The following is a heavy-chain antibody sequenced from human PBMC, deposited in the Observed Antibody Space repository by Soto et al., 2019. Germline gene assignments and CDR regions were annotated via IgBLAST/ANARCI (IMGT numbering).Heavy chain of an antibody. CDR3: ATMGDALYTLDAFDI. CDR2: FDPEDGET. D-gene: IGHD3-16*01. V-gene: IGHV1-24*01. Sequence: ASVKVSCKVSGYTITELSMHWVRQAPGKGLEWMGGFDPEDGETIYAQKFQGRVTMTEDTSTDTAYMELSSLRSGDTAVYYCATMGDALYTLDAFDIWGQGTMVTVSS. J-gene: IGHJ3*02. CDR1: GYTITELS.